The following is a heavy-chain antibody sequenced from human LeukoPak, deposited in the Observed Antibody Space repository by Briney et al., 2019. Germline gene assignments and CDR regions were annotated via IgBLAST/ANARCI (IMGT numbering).Heavy chain of an antibody. J-gene: IGHJ5*02. Sequence: GGSLRLSCAASGFTFSSYAMHWVRQAPGKGLEWVAVISYDGGNKYYADSVKGRFTISRDNSKNTLYLQMNSLRAEDTAVYYCARGLVVITWGQGTLVTVSS. CDR3: ARGLVVIT. CDR2: ISYDGGNK. V-gene: IGHV3-30-3*01. D-gene: IGHD3-22*01. CDR1: GFTFSSYA.